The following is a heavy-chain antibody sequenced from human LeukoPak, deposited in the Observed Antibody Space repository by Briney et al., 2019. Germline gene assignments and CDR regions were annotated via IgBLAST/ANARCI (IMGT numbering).Heavy chain of an antibody. CDR2: IIPIFGTA. V-gene: IGHV1-69*13. D-gene: IGHD4-11*01. CDR1: GGTFSSYA. Sequence: SVKVSCKASGGTFSSYAISWVRQAPGQGLEWMGGIIPIFGTANHAQKFQGRVTITADESTSTAYMELSSLRSEDTAVYYCARVYRAARQKDIPTVNSPGLDYYYYGMDVWGQGTTVTVSS. J-gene: IGHJ6*02. CDR3: ARVYRAARQKDIPTVNSPGLDYYYYGMDV.